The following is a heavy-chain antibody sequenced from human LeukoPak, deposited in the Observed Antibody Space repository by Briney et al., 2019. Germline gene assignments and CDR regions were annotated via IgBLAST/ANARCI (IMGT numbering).Heavy chain of an antibody. CDR1: GFTFSSYW. D-gene: IGHD5-18*01. CDR3: ASNGYSYGPSSPLVATSWDPPFDY. V-gene: IGHV3-7*01. Sequence: GGSLRLSCAASGFTFSSYWMSWVRQAPGKGLEWVANIKKDGSEKYYVDSVKGRFTISRDNAKTSLYLQMNSLRAEDTAVYYCASNGYSYGPSSPLVATSWDPPFDYWGQGTLVTVSS. J-gene: IGHJ4*02. CDR2: IKKDGSEK.